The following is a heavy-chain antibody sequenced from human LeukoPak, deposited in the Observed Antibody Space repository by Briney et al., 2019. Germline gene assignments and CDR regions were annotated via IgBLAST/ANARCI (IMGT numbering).Heavy chain of an antibody. CDR1: GGSISNGGYY. CDR3: ARAAVTTNWFDP. D-gene: IGHD1-1*01. Sequence: SQTLSLTCTVSGGSISNGGYYWSWIRQHPGKGLEWIGYIYYSGSTYYNPSLKSRVTISVDTSKNQFSLKLSSVTAADTAVYYCARAAVTTNWFDPWGQGTLVTVSS. V-gene: IGHV4-31*03. CDR2: IYYSGST. J-gene: IGHJ5*02.